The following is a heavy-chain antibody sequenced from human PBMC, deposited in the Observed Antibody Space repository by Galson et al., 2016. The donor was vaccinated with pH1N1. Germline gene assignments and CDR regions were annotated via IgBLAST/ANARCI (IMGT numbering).Heavy chain of an antibody. D-gene: IGHD5-12*01. J-gene: IGHJ4*02. V-gene: IGHV1-2*02. Sequence: SGYTFISYDISWVRQAPGQGLEWMGWINPNSGGRNYAQKFQGRVTMTRDTSISTAYMELSRLRSDDTAVYSCARGSGYSGYDPEYYFDYWGQGTLVTVSS. CDR3: ARGSGYSGYDPEYYFDY. CDR2: INPNSGGR. CDR1: GYTFISYD.